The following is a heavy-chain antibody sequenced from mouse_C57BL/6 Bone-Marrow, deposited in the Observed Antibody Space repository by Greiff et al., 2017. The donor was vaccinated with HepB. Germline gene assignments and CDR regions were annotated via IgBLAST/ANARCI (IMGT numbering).Heavy chain of an antibody. Sequence: VQLQQPGAELVKPGASVKLSCKASGYTFTSYWMHWVKQRPGQGLEWIGMIHPNSGSTNYNEKFKSKATLTVDKSSSTAYMQLSSLTSEDSAVYYCARPDGYPFYAMDYWGQGTSVTVSS. CDR1: GYTFTSYW. V-gene: IGHV1-64*01. CDR3: ARPDGYPFYAMDY. D-gene: IGHD2-3*01. CDR2: IHPNSGST. J-gene: IGHJ4*01.